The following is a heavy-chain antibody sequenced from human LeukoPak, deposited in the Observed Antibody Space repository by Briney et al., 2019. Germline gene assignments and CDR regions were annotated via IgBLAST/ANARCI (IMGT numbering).Heavy chain of an antibody. J-gene: IGHJ6*03. CDR2: ISAYNGNT. V-gene: IGHV1-18*01. CDR3: ARRKYQDYYYYYYMDV. Sequence: ASVKVSCQTSGYTFTSYGYSWVRQAPGQGLEWMGWISAYNGNTNYAQKLQGRVTMTTDTSTSTAYMELRSLRSDDTAVYYCARRKYQDYYYYYYMDVWGKGTTVTVSS. CDR1: GYTFTSYG. D-gene: IGHD2-2*01.